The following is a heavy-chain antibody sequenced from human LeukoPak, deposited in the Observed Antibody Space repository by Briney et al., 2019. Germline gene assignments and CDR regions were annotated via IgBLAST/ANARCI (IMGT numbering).Heavy chain of an antibody. V-gene: IGHV3-53*01. J-gene: IGHJ4*02. CDR2: ISSGGNT. Sequence: GGSLRLSCAASGFTVTSNYMTWVRQAPGKGLEWVSVISSGGNTYYADSVKGRFTISRDNSKDTVYLQMNGLRAEDTAVYYCAREVRGYYFDYWGQGTLVTASS. CDR1: GFTVTSNY. D-gene: IGHD5-12*01. CDR3: AREVRGYYFDY.